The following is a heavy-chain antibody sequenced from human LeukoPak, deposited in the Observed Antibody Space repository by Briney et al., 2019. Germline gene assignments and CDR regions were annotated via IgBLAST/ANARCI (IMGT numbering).Heavy chain of an antibody. CDR1: GGSISSGGYS. V-gene: IGHV4-30-2*01. D-gene: IGHD5-12*01. Sequence: KPSETLSLTCAVSGGSISSGGYSWSWIRQPPGKGLEWIGYIYHSGSTYYNPSLKSRVTISVDRSKNQFSLKLSSVTAADTAVYYCARDSGYDYSFDYWGQGNLVTVSS. J-gene: IGHJ4*02. CDR2: IYHSGST. CDR3: ARDSGYDYSFDY.